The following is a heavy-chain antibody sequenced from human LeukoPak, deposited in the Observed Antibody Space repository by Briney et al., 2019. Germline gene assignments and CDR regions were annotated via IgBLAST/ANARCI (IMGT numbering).Heavy chain of an antibody. CDR3: ARAAMVRRNWFDP. CDR2: MNPNSGNT. D-gene: IGHD3-10*01. J-gene: IGHJ5*02. V-gene: IGHV1-8*01. Sequence: VASGKVSCKASGYTFTSYDINWVRQATGQGLEWMGWMNPNSGNTGYAQKFQGRVTMTRNTSISTAYMDLSRLRSEDTAVYYCARAAMVRRNWFDPWGQGTLVTVSS. CDR1: GYTFTSYD.